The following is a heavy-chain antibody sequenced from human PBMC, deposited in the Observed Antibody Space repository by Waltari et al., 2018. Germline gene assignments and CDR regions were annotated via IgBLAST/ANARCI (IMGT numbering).Heavy chain of an antibody. CDR1: GGSISSHY. CDR3: ASAASYDSSGYYYYY. J-gene: IGHJ4*02. V-gene: IGHV4-59*11. CDR2: IYYSGST. Sequence: QVQLQESGPGLVKPSETLSLTCTVSGGSISSHYWSWIRQPPGKGLEWIGYIYYSGSTNYNPSLKSRFTISVDTSKNQFSLKLSSVTAADTAVYYCASAASYDSSGYYYYYWGQGTLVTVSS. D-gene: IGHD3-22*01.